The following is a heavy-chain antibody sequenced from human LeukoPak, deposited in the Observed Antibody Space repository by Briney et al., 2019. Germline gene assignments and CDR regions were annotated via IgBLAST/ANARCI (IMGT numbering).Heavy chain of an antibody. CDR2: IYTSGST. D-gene: IGHD2-8*01. CDR3: ARDGYCTNGVCTGGAFDI. CDR1: RGSISSYY. Sequence: PSETLSLTCTVSRGSISSYYWSWIRQPAGKGLEWIGRIYTSGSTNYNPSLKSRVTMSVDTSKNQFSLKLSSVTAADTAVYYCARDGYCTNGVCTGGAFDIWGQGTMVTVSS. V-gene: IGHV4-4*07. J-gene: IGHJ3*02.